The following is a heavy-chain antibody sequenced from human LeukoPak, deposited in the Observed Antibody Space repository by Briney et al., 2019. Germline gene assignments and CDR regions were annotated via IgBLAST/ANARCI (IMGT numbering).Heavy chain of an antibody. CDR3: ARTGGDYHPSYMDV. J-gene: IGHJ6*03. D-gene: IGHD4-17*01. Sequence: GEPLQISFKGSGYRFTSYWIGWVRPMPGKGLGWMGIIYPGDSDTRYSPSFQGQVTISADNSISTAYLQWSSLKASDTAMYYCARTGGDYHPSYMDVWGKGTTVTVSS. V-gene: IGHV5-51*01. CDR2: IYPGDSDT. CDR1: GYRFTSYW.